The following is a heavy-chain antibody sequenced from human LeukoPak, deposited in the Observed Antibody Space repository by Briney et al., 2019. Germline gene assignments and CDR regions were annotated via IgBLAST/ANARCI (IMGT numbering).Heavy chain of an antibody. CDR3: ATHGYSELRYFDWSTNE. J-gene: IGHJ4*02. Sequence: GGSLRLSCAASGLNLNTYWMSWVRQAPGKGLEWVANIKQDGSEKYYVDSVKGRFTISRDNAKKSLYLQMDSLRAEDTAVYYCATHGYSELRYFDWSTNEWGQGTLVTVSS. CDR1: GLNLNTYW. D-gene: IGHD3-9*01. V-gene: IGHV3-7*01. CDR2: IKQDGSEK.